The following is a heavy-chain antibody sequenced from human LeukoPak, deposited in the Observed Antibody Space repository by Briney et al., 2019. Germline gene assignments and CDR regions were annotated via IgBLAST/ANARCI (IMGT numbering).Heavy chain of an antibody. V-gene: IGHV3-30*02. J-gene: IGHJ4*02. CDR3: TTSDINYRPFDN. D-gene: IGHD4-11*01. CDR1: GFTFSSYG. CDR2: IRYDGSNK. Sequence: GGSLRLSCAASGFTFSSYGMHWVRQAPGKGLEWVAFIRYDGSNKYYADSVKGRFTISRDNSKNTLYLQMSSLRAEDTAVYYCTTSDINYRPFDNWGQGTLVTVSS.